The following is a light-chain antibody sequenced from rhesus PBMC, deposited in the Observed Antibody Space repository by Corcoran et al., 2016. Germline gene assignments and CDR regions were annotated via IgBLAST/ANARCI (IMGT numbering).Light chain of an antibody. Sequence: DIQMTQSPSYLSASVGDRVTITCRASQGISNRLAWYQQKTGKAPKLLIYSASNLETGVPTRFSGSGSGTDFTLTISSLQPADIATYYCQQHDTSPFTFGPGTKLAIK. CDR2: SAS. J-gene: IGKJ3*01. CDR3: QQHDTSPFT. V-gene: IGKV1-69*01. CDR1: QGISNR.